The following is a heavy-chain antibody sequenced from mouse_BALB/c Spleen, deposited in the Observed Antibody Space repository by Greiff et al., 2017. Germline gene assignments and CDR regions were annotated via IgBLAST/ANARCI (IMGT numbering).Heavy chain of an antibody. Sequence: QVQLQQPGAELVMPGASVKMSCKASGYTFTDYWMHWVKQRPGQGLEWIGAIDTSDSYTSYNQKFKGKATLTVDESSSTAYMQLSSLTSEDSAVYYCASEGAYGNYPDYWGQGTTLTVSS. V-gene: IGHV1-69*01. D-gene: IGHD2-1*01. CDR1: GYTFTDYW. CDR2: IDTSDSYT. CDR3: ASEGAYGNYPDY. J-gene: IGHJ2*01.